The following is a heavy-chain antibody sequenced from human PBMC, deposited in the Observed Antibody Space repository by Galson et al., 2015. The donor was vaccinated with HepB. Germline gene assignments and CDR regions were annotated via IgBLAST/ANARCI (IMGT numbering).Heavy chain of an antibody. D-gene: IGHD6-6*01. CDR2: IYYIGGT. J-gene: IGHJ6*02. Sequence: TLSLTCSVSGDSSSSGGYYWSWIRQHPGKGLEWIGYIYYIGGTYYNPSLKSRITINPDTSKNQFPLQLNSVTPDDTAVYYCARDRGSSSYGFDVWGQGTTVTVSS. CDR3: ARDRGSSSYGFDV. V-gene: IGHV4-31*03. CDR1: GDSSSSGGYY.